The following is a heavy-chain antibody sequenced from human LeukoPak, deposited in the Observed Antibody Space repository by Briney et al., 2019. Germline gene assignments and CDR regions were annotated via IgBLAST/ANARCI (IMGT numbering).Heavy chain of an antibody. CDR3: ASPAKQHIVVVTAIPHAFDI. V-gene: IGHV4-39*01. J-gene: IGHJ3*02. CDR2: IYYSGST. CDR1: GGSLSSSSYY. D-gene: IGHD2-21*02. Sequence: SETLSLTRTVSGGSLSSSSYYWGWLRPPPGKGLEWIGSIYYSGSTYYNPSLKSRVTIPVDTSKNQFSLKLSSVTAADTAVYYCASPAKQHIVVVTAIPHAFDIWGQGTMVTVSS.